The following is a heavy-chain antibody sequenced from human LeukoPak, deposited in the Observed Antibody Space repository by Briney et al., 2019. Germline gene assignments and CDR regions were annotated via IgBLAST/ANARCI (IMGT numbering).Heavy chain of an antibody. J-gene: IGHJ6*03. D-gene: IGHD4-17*01. Sequence: GESLRLSCTASGFTFSGIGMHWARKAPGPGLELVAFITFDGSVQFYADSVKDRFTISKDKSKNTLYLQMNSLRAEDTAVYYSAKERTGLYMEAWGTGTTVIISS. CDR1: GFTFSGIG. CDR2: ITFDGSVQ. CDR3: AKERTGLYMEA. V-gene: IGHV3-30*02.